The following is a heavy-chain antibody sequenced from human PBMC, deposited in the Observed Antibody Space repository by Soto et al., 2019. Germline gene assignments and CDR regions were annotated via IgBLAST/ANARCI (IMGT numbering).Heavy chain of an antibody. CDR2: IIPIFGTA. D-gene: IGHD1-26*01. CDR1: GGTFSSYA. J-gene: IGHJ4*02. CDR3: ARTGGSYYFDY. V-gene: IGHV1-69*01. Sequence: QVQLVQSGAEVKKPGSSVKVSCKASGGTFSSYAISWVRQAPGQGLEWMGGIIPIFGTANYAQKFQGRVTITADETTSTAYMELSSQRPEETALYSCARTGGSYYFDYLGQGTLVTVSS.